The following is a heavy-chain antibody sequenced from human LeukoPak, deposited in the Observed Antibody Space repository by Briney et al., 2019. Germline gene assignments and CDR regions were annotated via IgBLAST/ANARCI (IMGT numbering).Heavy chain of an antibody. V-gene: IGHV3-53*01. Sequence: GGSLRLSCAASGFTFSSNYMSWVRQAPGKGLEWVSVIYSGGSTYYADSVTGRFTISRDNSKNTLYLQMNSLRAEDTAVYYCARQGSSSSSLDYWGQGTLVTVSS. CDR3: ARQGSSSSSLDY. CDR1: GFTFSSNY. J-gene: IGHJ4*02. D-gene: IGHD6-6*01. CDR2: IYSGGST.